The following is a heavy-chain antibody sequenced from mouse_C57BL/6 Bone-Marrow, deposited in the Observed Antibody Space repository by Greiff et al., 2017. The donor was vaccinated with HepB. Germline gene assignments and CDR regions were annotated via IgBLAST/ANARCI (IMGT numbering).Heavy chain of an antibody. CDR1: GYTFTSYW. V-gene: IGHV1-69*01. J-gene: IGHJ3*01. CDR3: ARGGSPWFAY. Sequence: VQLQQPGAELVMPGASVKLSCKASGYTFTSYWMHWVKQRPGQGLEWIGEIDPSDSYTNYNQKFKGKSTLTVDKSSSTAYMQLSSLTSEDSAVYYCARGGSPWFAYWGQGTLVTVSA. D-gene: IGHD1-1*01. CDR2: IDPSDSYT.